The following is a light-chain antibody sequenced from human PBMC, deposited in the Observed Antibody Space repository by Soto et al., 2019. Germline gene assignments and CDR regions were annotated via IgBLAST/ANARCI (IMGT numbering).Light chain of an antibody. V-gene: IGLV2-14*01. CDR2: EVS. CDR1: SSDIGGYDY. Sequence: QSALTQPASVSGSTGQSITLSCTGTSSDIGGYDYVSWFQQHPGKAPKLMIYEVSNRPSGVSNRFSGSKSGNTASLTISGLQAEDEADYYCSSYTSSSTLGVFGTGTKLTVL. J-gene: IGLJ1*01. CDR3: SSYTSSSTLGV.